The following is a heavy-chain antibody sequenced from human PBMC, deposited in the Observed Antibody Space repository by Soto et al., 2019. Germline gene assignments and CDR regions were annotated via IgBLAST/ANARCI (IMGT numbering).Heavy chain of an antibody. Sequence: EVQLLESGGGLVQPGGSLRLSCGASGFTFSSYAMSWVRQAPGKGLEWVSGISGSGGSTYYADSVKGRFTISRDNSKNTLYLQMKSLRAEDTAVYYCAKEKWELLTPFDYWGQGTLVTVSS. CDR1: GFTFSSYA. D-gene: IGHD1-26*01. CDR3: AKEKWELLTPFDY. CDR2: ISGSGGST. J-gene: IGHJ4*02. V-gene: IGHV3-23*01.